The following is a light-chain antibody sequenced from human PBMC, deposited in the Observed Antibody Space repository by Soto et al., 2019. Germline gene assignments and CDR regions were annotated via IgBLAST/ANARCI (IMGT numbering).Light chain of an antibody. V-gene: IGLV1-40*01. Sequence: SVLTQPPSVSGAPGQRVTISCTGSSSNIGAGFDVHWYQQLPGTAPKLLIYTNVNRPSGVPDRFSGSKSGTSASLAITGLQAEDEADYYCQSYDSSLSGSVFGGGTKLTVL. CDR1: SSNIGAGFD. J-gene: IGLJ2*01. CDR3: QSYDSSLSGSV. CDR2: TNV.